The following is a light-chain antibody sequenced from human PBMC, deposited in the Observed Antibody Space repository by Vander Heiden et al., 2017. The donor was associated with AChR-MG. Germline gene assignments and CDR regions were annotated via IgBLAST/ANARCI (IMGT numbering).Light chain of an antibody. V-gene: IGLV2-14*03. CDR1: SRDVGGYNY. CDR2: DVS. Sequence: QSALTQPASVSGSPGQSITIPCTGTSRDVGGYNYVSWYQQHPGKAPILMIYDVSNRPSGVSNRFSGSKSGNTASLTISGLQAEDEADYYCSSYTSSSPSFGTGTKVTVL. J-gene: IGLJ1*01. CDR3: SSYTSSSPS.